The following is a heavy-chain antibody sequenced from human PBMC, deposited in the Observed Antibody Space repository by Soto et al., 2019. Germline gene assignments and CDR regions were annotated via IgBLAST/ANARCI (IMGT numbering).Heavy chain of an antibody. CDR1: GFTFSSYA. J-gene: IGHJ4*02. D-gene: IGHD3-3*01. CDR2: ISGSGGST. Sequence: EVQLLESGGGLVQPGGSLRLSCAASGFTFSSYAMSWVRQAPGKGLEWVSSISGSGGSTYYADSVKGRFTISRDNSKNTLYVQMNSLRAEDTAVYYCAKEYDFWSGPEDYWGQGTLVTVSS. CDR3: AKEYDFWSGPEDY. V-gene: IGHV3-23*01.